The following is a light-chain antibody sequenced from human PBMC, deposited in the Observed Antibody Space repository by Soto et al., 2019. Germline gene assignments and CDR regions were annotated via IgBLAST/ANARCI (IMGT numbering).Light chain of an antibody. Sequence: DIQMTQSPSSVSASVGDRVTITCRASQGISSWLAWYQQKPEKAPNLLIYDASSLQGGVPSRFSGSGSGTEFTLTVTSLQPEDFATYFCQQYDKYSTFGHGTKVDIK. CDR1: QGISSW. CDR2: DAS. V-gene: IGKV1D-16*01. CDR3: QQYDKYST. J-gene: IGKJ1*01.